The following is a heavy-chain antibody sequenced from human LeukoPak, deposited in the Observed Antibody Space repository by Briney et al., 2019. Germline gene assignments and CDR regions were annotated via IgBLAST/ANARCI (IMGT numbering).Heavy chain of an antibody. J-gene: IGHJ4*02. CDR1: GFSVSSTY. CDR2: ISSSGSTI. V-gene: IGHV3-11*01. D-gene: IGHD3-3*01. Sequence: PGGSLRLSCAVSGFSVSSTYMTWVRQAPGKGLEWVSYISSSGSTIYYADSVKGRFTISRDNAKNSLYLQMNSLRAEDTAVYYCARDRLRIFGVVTYMFDYWGQGTLVTVSS. CDR3: ARDRLRIFGVVTYMFDY.